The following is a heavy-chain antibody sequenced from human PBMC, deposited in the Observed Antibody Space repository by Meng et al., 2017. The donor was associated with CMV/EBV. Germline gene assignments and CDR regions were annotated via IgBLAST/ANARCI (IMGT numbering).Heavy chain of an antibody. V-gene: IGHV1-24*01. Sequence: ASVKVSCKVSGYTLTELSMHWVRQAPGKGLEWMGGFDPEDGETIYAQKFQGRVTMIEDTSTDTAYMELSSLRSEDTAVYYCATVSVGLRFLEWLFAYGMDVWGQGTTVTVSS. CDR3: ATVSVGLRFLEWLFAYGMDV. CDR2: FDPEDGET. D-gene: IGHD3-3*01. CDR1: GYTLTELS. J-gene: IGHJ6*02.